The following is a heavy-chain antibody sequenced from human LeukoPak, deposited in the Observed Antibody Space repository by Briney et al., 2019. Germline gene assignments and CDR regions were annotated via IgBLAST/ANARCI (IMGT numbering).Heavy chain of an antibody. Sequence: GASVKVSCKASGYTFTSYGISWVRQAPGQGLEWMGWISAYNGNTNYAQKLQGRVTMTTDTSTSTAYMELRSLRSDDTAVYYCASDCGGDCYPTFDYWGQGTLVTVSS. CDR2: ISAYNGNT. CDR1: GYTFTSYG. CDR3: ASDCGGDCYPTFDY. D-gene: IGHD2-21*02. V-gene: IGHV1-18*01. J-gene: IGHJ4*02.